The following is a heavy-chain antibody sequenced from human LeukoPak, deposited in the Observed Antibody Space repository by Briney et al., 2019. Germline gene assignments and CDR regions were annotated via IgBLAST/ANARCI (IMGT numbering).Heavy chain of an antibody. D-gene: IGHD2-15*01. CDR1: GFTFSSYE. CDR3: ARVASGGPIPY. Sequence: PGGSLRLSCAASGFTFSSYEMNWVRQAPGKGLEWVSYISSSGSTIYYADSVKGRFTISSDNAKNSLYLQMNSLRAEDTAVYYCARVASGGPIPYWGQGTLVTVSS. J-gene: IGHJ4*02. CDR2: ISSSGSTI. V-gene: IGHV3-48*03.